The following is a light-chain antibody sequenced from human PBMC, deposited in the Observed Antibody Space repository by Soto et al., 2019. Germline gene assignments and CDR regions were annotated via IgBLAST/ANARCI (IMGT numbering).Light chain of an antibody. V-gene: IGKV3-20*01. Sequence: EIVLTQSPATLSLSPGERATLSCRASQSVSSSYLAWYQQKPGQAPRLLIYGASSRATGIPDRFSGSGSGPDITLTMSRDEAEDFAVYCCQQYGAFGQGTKVEIK. J-gene: IGKJ1*01. CDR2: GAS. CDR1: QSVSSSY. CDR3: QQYGA.